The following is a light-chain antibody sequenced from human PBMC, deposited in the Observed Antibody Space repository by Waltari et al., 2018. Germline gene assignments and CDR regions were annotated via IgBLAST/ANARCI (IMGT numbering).Light chain of an antibody. CDR2: DAF. J-gene: IGKJ3*01. CDR3: QQRSDWPPFT. CDR1: QNIQTF. Sequence: EIVLTQSPVTLSLSPGDRATLSCRASQNIQTFLAWYQHRPGQPPRLLIYDAFYRATGIPARFSGSGSGTDFTLSISSLEPEDFAVYFCQQRSDWPPFTFGPGTRVDI. V-gene: IGKV3-11*01.